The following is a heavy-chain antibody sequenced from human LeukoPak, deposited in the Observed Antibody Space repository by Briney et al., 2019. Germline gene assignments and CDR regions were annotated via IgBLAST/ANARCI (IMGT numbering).Heavy chain of an antibody. CDR3: ARGRGSGVGYYFDY. D-gene: IGHD2-15*01. V-gene: IGHV1-2*02. Sequence: ASVKVSCKASGYTFTGYYMHWVRQAPGQGLEWMGWINPNSGGTNYAQKFQGRVTMTRDTSISTAYMELSRLRSDDTAVYYCARGRGSGVGYYFDYWGQGTLVTVSS. CDR1: GYTFTGYY. J-gene: IGHJ4*02. CDR2: INPNSGGT.